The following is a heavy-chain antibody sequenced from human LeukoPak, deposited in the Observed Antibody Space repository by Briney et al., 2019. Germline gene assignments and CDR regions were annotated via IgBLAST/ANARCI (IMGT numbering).Heavy chain of an antibody. CDR1: GYTLTELS. Sequence: GASVKVSCKVSGYTLTELSMHWLRQAPGKGLEWMGGFDPEDGETIYAQKFQGRVTMTEDTSTDTAYMELSSLRSEDTAVYYCATGLIVVDQEDYWGQGTLVTVSS. V-gene: IGHV1-24*01. J-gene: IGHJ4*02. CDR2: FDPEDGET. CDR3: ATGLIVVDQEDY. D-gene: IGHD3-22*01.